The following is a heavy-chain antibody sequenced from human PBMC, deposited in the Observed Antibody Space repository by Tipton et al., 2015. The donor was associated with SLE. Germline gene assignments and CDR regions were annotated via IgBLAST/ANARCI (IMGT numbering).Heavy chain of an antibody. Sequence: TLSLTCTVSGGSISSYYWSWIRQTPGGGLEWIGYIHFSGRTNYNPSLKSRVSISVDTSDNQFSLKLSSVTAADTAVYYCARIEGAYDQFYFDFWGQGTLVTVSS. J-gene: IGHJ4*02. V-gene: IGHV4-59*07. D-gene: IGHD5-12*01. CDR1: GGSISSYY. CDR3: ARIEGAYDQFYFDF. CDR2: IHFSGRT.